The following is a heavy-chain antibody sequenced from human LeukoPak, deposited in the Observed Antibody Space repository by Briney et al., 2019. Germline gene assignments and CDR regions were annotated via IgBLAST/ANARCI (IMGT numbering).Heavy chain of an antibody. CDR3: VAWGNSGNP. Sequence: GGSLSLSCAASGFTFSGHWMSWVRQAPAKGLEWVAHMNGDGSQIYYMDFVKGRFTISRDNAKDSLYLQMNGLRAEDTAVYYCVAWGNSGNPWGQGTMVIVSS. J-gene: IGHJ3*01. CDR2: MNGDGSQI. V-gene: IGHV3-7*01. CDR1: GFTFSGHW. D-gene: IGHD1-26*01.